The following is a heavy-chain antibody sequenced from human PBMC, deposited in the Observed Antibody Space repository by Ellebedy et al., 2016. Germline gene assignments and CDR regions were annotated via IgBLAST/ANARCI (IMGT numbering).Heavy chain of an antibody. CDR1: GYTFTSYG. CDR3: ALRRRSHPYFDY. CDR2: ISAYNGNT. D-gene: IGHD1-26*01. Sequence: ASVKVSXXASGYTFTSYGISWVRQAPGQGLEWMGWISAYNGNTNYAQKLQGRVTMTTDTSTSTAYMELRSLRSDDTAVYYCALRRRSHPYFDYWGQGTLVTVSS. V-gene: IGHV1-18*01. J-gene: IGHJ4*02.